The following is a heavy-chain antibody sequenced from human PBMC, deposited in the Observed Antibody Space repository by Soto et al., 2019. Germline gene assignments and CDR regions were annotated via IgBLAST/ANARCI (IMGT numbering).Heavy chain of an antibody. Sequence: QITLKESGPTLVKPTQTLTLTCIFSGFSFSADGVGVGWIRQPPGKALEWLALIYWDDDTRYRPSLKSMLTITKDTSKNQVVLTMTNMDPVDTGTYYCAHAYGGTSWPNDAFDVWGQGTVVTVSS. CDR2: IYWDDDT. V-gene: IGHV2-5*02. D-gene: IGHD2-2*01. CDR3: AHAYGGTSWPNDAFDV. J-gene: IGHJ3*01. CDR1: GFSFSADGVG.